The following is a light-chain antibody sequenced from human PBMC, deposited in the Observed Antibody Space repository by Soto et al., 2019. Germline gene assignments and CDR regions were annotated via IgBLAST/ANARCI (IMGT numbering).Light chain of an antibody. V-gene: IGLV2-23*01. CDR1: SSDVGTYNL. CDR3: CSYAGSRGVV. CDR2: EGS. J-gene: IGLJ3*02. Sequence: QSVLTQPASVSGSPGRSITISCTGTSSDVGTYNLVSWYQQHPGKAPKLMIYEGSKRPSGVSNRFSGSKSGNTASLTISGLQAEDEADYYCCSYAGSRGVVFGGGTQLTVL.